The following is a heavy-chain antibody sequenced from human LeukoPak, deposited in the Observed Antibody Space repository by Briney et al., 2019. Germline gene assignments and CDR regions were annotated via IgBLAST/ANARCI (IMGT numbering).Heavy chain of an antibody. J-gene: IGHJ4*02. V-gene: IGHV4-59*13. D-gene: IGHD5-18*01. CDR1: GGSSSSYY. Sequence: SETLSLTCTVSGGSSSSYYWSWIRHPPGKELEGMGYIYYSGSTNYNPSLKSRVTISVDTSKNQFSLKLSSVTAADTAVYYCARVFKGYSYGFVGNWGQGTLVTVSS. CDR2: IYYSGST. CDR3: ARVFKGYSYGFVGN.